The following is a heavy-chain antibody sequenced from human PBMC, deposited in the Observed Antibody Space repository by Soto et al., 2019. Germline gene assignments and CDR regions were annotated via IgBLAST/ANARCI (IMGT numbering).Heavy chain of an antibody. J-gene: IGHJ4*02. CDR1: GGTFSSYA. D-gene: IGHD5-18*01. Sequence: QVQLVQSGAEVKKPGSSVKVSCKASGGTFSSYAISWVRQAPGQGLEWMGGIIPIFGTANYAQKFQGRVTSTADESTSTAYMELSSLRSEDTAVYYCARVEYSYGHPTCFDYWGQGTLVTVSS. CDR2: IIPIFGTA. CDR3: ARVEYSYGHPTCFDY. V-gene: IGHV1-69*01.